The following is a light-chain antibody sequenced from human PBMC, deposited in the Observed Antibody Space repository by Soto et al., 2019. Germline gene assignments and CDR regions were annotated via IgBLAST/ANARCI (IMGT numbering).Light chain of an antibody. CDR3: CSYAGSNTLV. CDR1: SSDVGGYNL. V-gene: IGLV2-23*02. CDR2: EVT. Sequence: QPVLTQPASVSGSPGQSITVSCTGTSSDVGGYNLVSWYQQHPGKAPKLIIYEVTKRPSGVSNRFSGSKSGNTASLTISGLQAEDEADYYCCSYAGSNTLVFGGGTKLTVL. J-gene: IGLJ3*02.